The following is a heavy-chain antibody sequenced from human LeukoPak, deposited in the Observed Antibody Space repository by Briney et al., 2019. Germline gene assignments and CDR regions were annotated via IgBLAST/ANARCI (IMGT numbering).Heavy chain of an antibody. CDR2: IIPIFGTA. Sequence: SVNVCFKPAGGTFSSYPISWLRQAPGQGLEWMGRIIPIFGTANYAQKFHGRVTITTDESTSTAYMELSSLRSEDTAVYYCAREGYGDPVDYWGQGTLVTVSS. CDR1: GGTFSSYP. D-gene: IGHD4-17*01. V-gene: IGHV1-69*05. J-gene: IGHJ4*02. CDR3: AREGYGDPVDY.